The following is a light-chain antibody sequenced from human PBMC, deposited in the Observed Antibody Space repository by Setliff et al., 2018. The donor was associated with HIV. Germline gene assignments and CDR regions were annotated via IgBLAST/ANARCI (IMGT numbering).Light chain of an antibody. V-gene: IGLV2-14*01. Sequence: QSALTQPASVSGSPGQSITISCTGTSSDVGGYSFVSWYRQHPGKAPKLIIFEVSNRPSGVPYRFSGSKSGNTASLTISGLQAEDEADYYCSSYTTDSGVFGTGTKVTVL. CDR1: SSDVGGYSF. CDR2: EVS. J-gene: IGLJ1*01. CDR3: SSYTTDSGV.